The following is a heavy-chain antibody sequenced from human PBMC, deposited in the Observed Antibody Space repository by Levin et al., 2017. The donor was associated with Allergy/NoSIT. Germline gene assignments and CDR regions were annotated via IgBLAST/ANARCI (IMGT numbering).Heavy chain of an antibody. CDR3: AHSAVLRYFDWLLDPNSPFDY. D-gene: IGHD3-9*01. J-gene: IGHJ4*02. Sequence: ESGPTLVKPTQTLTLTCTFSGFSLSTSGVGVGWIRQPPGKALEWLALIYWDDDKRYSPSLKSRLTITKDTSKNQVVLTMTNMDHVDTATYYGAHSAVLRYFDWLLDPNSPFDYWGQGTLVTVSS. V-gene: IGHV2-5*02. CDR1: GFSLSTSGVG. CDR2: IYWDDDK.